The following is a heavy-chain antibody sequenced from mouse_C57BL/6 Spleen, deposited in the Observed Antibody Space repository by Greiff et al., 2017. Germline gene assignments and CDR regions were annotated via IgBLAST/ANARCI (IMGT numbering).Heavy chain of an antibody. J-gene: IGHJ3*01. CDR2: INPSSGYT. CDR1: GYTFTSYW. V-gene: IGHV1-7*01. Sequence: VQLQQSGAELAKPGASVKLSCKASGYTFTSYWMHWVKQRPGQGLEWIGYINPSSGYTKYNQKFKGKATLTADKSSSTAYMQLSSLTYEDSAVYYCARTTMVTTEFAYWGQGTLGTVSA. CDR3: ARTTMVTTEFAY. D-gene: IGHD2-2*01.